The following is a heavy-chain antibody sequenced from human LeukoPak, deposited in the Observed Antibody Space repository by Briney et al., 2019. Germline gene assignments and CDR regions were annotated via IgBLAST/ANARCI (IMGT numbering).Heavy chain of an antibody. CDR3: ARDRVISRFVVVTAPSCDY. V-gene: IGHV1-18*01. D-gene: IGHD2-21*02. J-gene: IGHJ4*02. CDR2: ISAYNGNT. CDR1: GYTFTSYG. Sequence: ASVKVSCKASGYTFTSYGISWVRQAPGQGLEWMGWISAYNGNTNYAQKLQGRVTMTTDTSTSTAYMELRSLRSDDTAVYYCARDRVISRFVVVTAPSCDYWGQGTLVTVSS.